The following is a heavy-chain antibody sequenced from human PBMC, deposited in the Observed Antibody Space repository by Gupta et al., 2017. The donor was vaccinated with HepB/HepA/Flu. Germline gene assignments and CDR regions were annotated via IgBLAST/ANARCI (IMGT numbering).Heavy chain of an antibody. CDR1: GGTFASHG. D-gene: IGHD2-21*01. CDR2: IIPLFNTI. V-gene: IGHV1-69*18. CDR3: AGRPAYGGIDCYYDQ. Sequence: QEHLVQSGAEVKKSGSSVRVSCKASGGTFASHGFNWVRQAPGQGLEWMGRIIPLFNTIKYAEKFQGRVTITADETTNTLYMDLSSLGPEDTAVYYCAGRPAYGGIDCYYDQWGQGTLVSVS. J-gene: IGHJ4*02.